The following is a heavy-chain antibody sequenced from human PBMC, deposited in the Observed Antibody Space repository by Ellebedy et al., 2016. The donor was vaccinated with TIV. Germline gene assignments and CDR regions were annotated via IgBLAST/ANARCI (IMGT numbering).Heavy chain of an antibody. CDR3: ARDRVAGHKEYYFDY. Sequence: SETLSLXCAVYGGSFSGYYWSWIRQPPGKGLEWIGEINHSGSTNYNPSLKSRVTISVDTSKNQFSLKLSSVTAADTAVYYCARDRVAGHKEYYFDYWGQGTLVTVSS. D-gene: IGHD6-19*01. J-gene: IGHJ4*02. CDR2: INHSGST. V-gene: IGHV4-34*01. CDR1: GGSFSGYY.